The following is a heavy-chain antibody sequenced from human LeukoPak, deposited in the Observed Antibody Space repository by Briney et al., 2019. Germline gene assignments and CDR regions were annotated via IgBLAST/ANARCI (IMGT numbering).Heavy chain of an antibody. CDR3: ARASRSRVRRNVWGVPAACCLDYFDY. V-gene: IGHV4-31*03. Sequence: ASQTLSLTCTVSGGSISSGGYSWSWIRQHPGKGLEWIGYIYYSGSTYYNPSLKSRVTISVDTSKNQFSLKLSSVTAADTAVYYCARASRSRVRRNVWGVPAACCLDYFDYWGQGTLVTVSS. CDR2: IYYSGST. D-gene: IGHD2-2*01. J-gene: IGHJ4*02. CDR1: GGSISSGGYS.